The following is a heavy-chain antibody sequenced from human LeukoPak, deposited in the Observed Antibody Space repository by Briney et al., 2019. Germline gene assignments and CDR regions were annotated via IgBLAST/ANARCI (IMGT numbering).Heavy chain of an antibody. V-gene: IGHV3-21*01. CDR1: GFTFNSYS. CDR2: ISSSSSYI. Sequence: GGSLRLSCAASGFTFNSYSMNWVRQAPGKGLEWVSSISSSSSYIYYADSVKGRFTISRDNAKNSLYLQMNSLRAEDTAVYYCARYGYGDRRIDYWGQGTLVTVSS. J-gene: IGHJ4*02. CDR3: ARYGYGDRRIDY. D-gene: IGHD4-17*01.